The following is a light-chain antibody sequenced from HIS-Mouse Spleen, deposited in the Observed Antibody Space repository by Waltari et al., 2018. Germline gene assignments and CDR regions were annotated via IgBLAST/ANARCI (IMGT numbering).Light chain of an antibody. CDR2: EVR. Sequence: QSALTQPASVSGSPGQSIPISCTGTSSDVGGYYYFSWYQQPPGKAPKLMIYEVRNRPSGVSNRFSGSKSGNTASLTISGLQAEDEADYYCSSYTSSSTKGVFGGGTKLTVL. V-gene: IGLV2-14*01. J-gene: IGLJ3*02. CDR1: SSDVGGYYY. CDR3: SSYTSSSTKGV.